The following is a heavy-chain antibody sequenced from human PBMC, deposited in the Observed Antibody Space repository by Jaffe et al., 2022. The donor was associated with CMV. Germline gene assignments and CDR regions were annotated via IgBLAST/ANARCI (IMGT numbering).Heavy chain of an antibody. J-gene: IGHJ4*02. V-gene: IGHV3-74*01. CDR3: ASPNSSGSGSSFDY. CDR2: IKGDGSSR. CDR1: GFTFSRYW. Sequence: EVQLVESGGGLVQPGGSLRLSCAASGFTFSRYWMHWVRQAPGKGLVWVSHIKGDGSSRNHADSVKGRFTISRDNAKNTLYLQMNSLRAEDTAVYYCASPNSSGSGSSFDYWGQGTLVTVSS. D-gene: IGHD3-10*01.